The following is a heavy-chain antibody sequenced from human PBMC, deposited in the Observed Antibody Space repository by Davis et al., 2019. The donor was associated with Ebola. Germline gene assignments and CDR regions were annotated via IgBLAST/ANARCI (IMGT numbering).Heavy chain of an antibody. CDR3: AKGRIVLMVYANPLVY. J-gene: IGHJ4*02. V-gene: IGHV3-23*01. CDR1: GFTFSNFA. Sequence: GESLKISCAASGFTFSNFAMSWVRQAPGKGLDWVSAVRSNGYTHYTDSLTGRFTISRDNSKNTLYLQMNSLRAEDTAVYYCAKGRIVLMVYANPLVYWGQGTLVTVSS. D-gene: IGHD2-8*01. CDR2: VRSNGYT.